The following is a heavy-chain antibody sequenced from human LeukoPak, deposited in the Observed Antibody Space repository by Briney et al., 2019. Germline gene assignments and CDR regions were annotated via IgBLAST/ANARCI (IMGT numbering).Heavy chain of an antibody. D-gene: IGHD5-12*01. Sequence: SETLSLTCAVYGGSFSGYYWSWIRQPPGKGLEWIGEINHSGSTNYNPSLKSRVTISVDTSKNQFSLKLSSVTAADTAVYYCARYSGYATRPGFDYWGQGILVTVSS. V-gene: IGHV4-34*01. CDR3: ARYSGYATRPGFDY. CDR2: INHSGST. J-gene: IGHJ4*02. CDR1: GGSFSGYY.